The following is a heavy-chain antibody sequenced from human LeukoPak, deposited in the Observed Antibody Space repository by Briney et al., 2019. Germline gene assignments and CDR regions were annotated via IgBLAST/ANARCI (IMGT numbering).Heavy chain of an antibody. D-gene: IGHD3-10*01. CDR3: ARGSYYYGSGYMDV. Sequence: GGSLRLSCAASGFTFDDYGMSWVRQAPGKGLEWVSGINWNGGSTGYADSVKGRFTISRDNAKNSLYLQMNSLRAEDTALYHCARGSYYYGSGYMDVWGKGTTVTISS. V-gene: IGHV3-20*01. CDR2: INWNGGST. J-gene: IGHJ6*03. CDR1: GFTFDDYG.